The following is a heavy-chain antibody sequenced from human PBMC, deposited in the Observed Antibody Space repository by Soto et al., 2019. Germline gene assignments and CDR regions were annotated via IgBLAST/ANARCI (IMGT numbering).Heavy chain of an antibody. J-gene: IGHJ4*02. CDR2: IDWDDDK. Sequence: PTLVNPTQTLTLTCTFSGFSLSTSGMCVSWIRQPPGKALEWLALIDWDDDKYYSTSLKTRLTISKDTSKNQVVLTMTYMDPVDTATYYCARGVGDLLWKARPYYFDYWGQGTLVTVSS. CDR3: ARGVGDLLWKARPYYFDY. V-gene: IGHV2-70*01. CDR1: GFSLSTSGMC. D-gene: IGHD3-10*01.